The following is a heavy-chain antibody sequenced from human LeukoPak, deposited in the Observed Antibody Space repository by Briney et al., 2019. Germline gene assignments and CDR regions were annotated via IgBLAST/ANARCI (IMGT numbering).Heavy chain of an antibody. CDR3: ARLGDYSNKD. Sequence: PGGSLRLSCAASGFTVSSHYMSWVRHAPGKGLEWVSVTDSGGSTSYADSVKGRFTISRDTSKNTLYLQMNGLRAEDTAVYYCARLGDYSNKDWGQGTLVTVSS. CDR2: TDSGGST. CDR1: GFTVSSHY. J-gene: IGHJ4*02. D-gene: IGHD4-11*01. V-gene: IGHV3-53*01.